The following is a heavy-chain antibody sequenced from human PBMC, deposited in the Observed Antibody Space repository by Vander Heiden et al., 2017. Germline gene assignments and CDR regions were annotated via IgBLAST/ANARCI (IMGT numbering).Heavy chain of an antibody. CDR2: IYSGGST. D-gene: IGHD5-18*01. CDR3: ARVRIQLWFSHWFDP. CDR1: GFTVSSNY. Sequence: EVQLVETGGGLIQPGGSLRLSSAASGFTVSSNYMSWVRQAPGKGLEWVSVIYSGGSTYYADSVKGRFTISRDNSKNTLYLQMNSLRAEDTAVYYCARVRIQLWFSHWFDPWGQGTLVTVSS. V-gene: IGHV3-53*02. J-gene: IGHJ5*02.